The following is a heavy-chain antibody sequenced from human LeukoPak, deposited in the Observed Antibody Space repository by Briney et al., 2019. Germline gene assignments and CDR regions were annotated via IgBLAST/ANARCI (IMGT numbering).Heavy chain of an antibody. CDR1: GYTFTGYY. Sequence: GASVKVSCKASGYTFTGYYMHWVRQAPGQGLEWMGRINPNSGGTNYAQKFQGRVTMTRDTSISTDYMELSRLRSDDTAVDYCARKTRKDGYNWVDYWGQGTLVTVSS. CDR2: INPNSGGT. CDR3: ARKTRKDGYNWVDY. V-gene: IGHV1-2*06. D-gene: IGHD5-24*01. J-gene: IGHJ4*02.